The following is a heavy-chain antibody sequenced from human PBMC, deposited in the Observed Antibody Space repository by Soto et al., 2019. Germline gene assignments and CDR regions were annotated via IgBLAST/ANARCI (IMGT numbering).Heavy chain of an antibody. Sequence: WASVKVSCKASGYTFTGYYMHWVRQAPGQGLEWMGWINPNSGGTNYAQKFQGWVTMTRGTSISTAYMELSRLRSDDTAVYYCARGGGARGNSGSYFGNAWGQGTLVTVSS. J-gene: IGHJ5*02. CDR1: GYTFTGYY. CDR3: ARGGGARGNSGSYFGNA. D-gene: IGHD1-26*01. V-gene: IGHV1-2*04. CDR2: INPNSGGT.